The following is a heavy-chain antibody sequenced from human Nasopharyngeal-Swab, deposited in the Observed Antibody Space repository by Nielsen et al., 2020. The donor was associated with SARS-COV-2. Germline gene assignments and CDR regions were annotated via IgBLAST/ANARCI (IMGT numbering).Heavy chain of an antibody. Sequence: WIRQPPGKGLEWVANIKQDGSEKYYVDSVKGRFTISRDNAKNSLYLQMNSLRAEDTAVYYCAKLIAVTGTDDYWGQGTLVTVSS. D-gene: IGHD6-19*01. CDR3: AKLIAVTGTDDY. J-gene: IGHJ4*02. CDR2: IKQDGSEK. V-gene: IGHV3-7*03.